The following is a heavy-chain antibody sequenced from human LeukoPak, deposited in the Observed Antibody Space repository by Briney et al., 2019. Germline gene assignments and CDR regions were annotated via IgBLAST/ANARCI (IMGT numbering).Heavy chain of an antibody. Sequence: ASLKVSCKASGYTFTSYYMHWVRQAPGQGLEWMGIINPSGGSTSYAQKFQCRVTMTGEASTSTVYMELGSLRSGDTAVYYCARGGGYQLLRYYFDYWGQGTLVTVSS. CDR2: INPSGGST. CDR3: ARGGGYQLLRYYFDY. J-gene: IGHJ4*02. CDR1: GYTFTSYY. V-gene: IGHV1-46*01. D-gene: IGHD2-2*01.